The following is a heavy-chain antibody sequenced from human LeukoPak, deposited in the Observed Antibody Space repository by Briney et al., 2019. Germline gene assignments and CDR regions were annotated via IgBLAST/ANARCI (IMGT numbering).Heavy chain of an antibody. D-gene: IGHD1-1*01. CDR2: IYPGDSDT. CDR1: GYSFASYW. Sequence: GESLKISCKGSGYSFASYWIGWVRQMPGKGLECMGIIYPGDSDTRYSPSFQGQVTISADKSISTAYLQWSSLKASDTAIYYCARHETGPYFDYWGQGTLVTVSS. V-gene: IGHV5-51*01. CDR3: ARHETGPYFDY. J-gene: IGHJ4*02.